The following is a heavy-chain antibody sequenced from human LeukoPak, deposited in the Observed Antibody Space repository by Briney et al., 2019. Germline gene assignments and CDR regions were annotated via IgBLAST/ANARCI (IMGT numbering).Heavy chain of an antibody. J-gene: IGHJ3*02. V-gene: IGHV1-3*01. CDR3: ARVQDGSGWPDAFDI. CDR2: INAGNGNT. D-gene: IGHD6-19*01. Sequence: ASVKVSCKASGYTFTSYAMHWVRQAPGQRLEWMGWINAGNGNTKYSQKFQGRVTITRDTSASTAYMELSSLRSEDTAVYYCARVQDGSGWPDAFDIWGQGTMVTVSS. CDR1: GYTFTSYA.